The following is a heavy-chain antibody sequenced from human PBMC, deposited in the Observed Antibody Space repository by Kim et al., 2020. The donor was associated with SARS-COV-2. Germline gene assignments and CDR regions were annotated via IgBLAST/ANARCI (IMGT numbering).Heavy chain of an antibody. D-gene: IGHD3-22*01. CDR1: GGSFSGYY. Sequence: SETLSLTCAVYGGSFSGYYWSWIRQPPGKGLEWIGEINHSGSTNYNPSLKSRVTISVDTSKNQFSLKLSSVTAADTAVYYCARAPLYYYDSSGYYYHAAPRNFDYWGQGTLVTVSS. CDR2: INHSGST. CDR3: ARAPLYYYDSSGYYYHAAPRNFDY. J-gene: IGHJ4*02. V-gene: IGHV4-34*01.